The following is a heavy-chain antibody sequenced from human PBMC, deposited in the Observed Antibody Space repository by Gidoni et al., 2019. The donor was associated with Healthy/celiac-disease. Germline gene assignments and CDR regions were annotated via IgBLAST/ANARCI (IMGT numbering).Heavy chain of an antibody. CDR2: ISWNSGSI. CDR3: AKDIGSSSFWYFDL. Sequence: EVQLVESGGGLVQPGRSLRISCAASGFTFDDYAMHWVRQAPGKGLEWVSGISWNSGSIGYADSVKGRFTISRDNAKNSLYLQMNSLRAEDTALYYCAKDIGSSSFWYFDLWGRGTLVTVSS. D-gene: IGHD6-6*01. V-gene: IGHV3-9*01. J-gene: IGHJ2*01. CDR1: GFTFDDYA.